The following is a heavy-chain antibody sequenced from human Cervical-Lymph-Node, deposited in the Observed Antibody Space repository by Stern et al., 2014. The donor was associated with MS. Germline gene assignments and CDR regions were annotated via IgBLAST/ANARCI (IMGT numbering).Heavy chain of an antibody. V-gene: IGHV1-18*01. J-gene: IGHJ3*02. CDR1: VYTFTRYG. D-gene: IGHD2-15*01. CDR3: ARGLLGSENAFDI. CDR2: ISAYNGNT. Sequence: QLQLVKTVAEVKKPGSSVKVSCKASVYTFTRYGISWARLAPGQCLVWIGWISAYNGNTNYAQKLQGRVTMTTDTSTSTAYMELRSLRSDDTAVYYCARGLLGSENAFDIWGQGTMVTVSS.